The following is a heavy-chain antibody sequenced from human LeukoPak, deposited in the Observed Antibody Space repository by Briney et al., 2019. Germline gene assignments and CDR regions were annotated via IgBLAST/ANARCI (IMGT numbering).Heavy chain of an antibody. Sequence: PSETLSLTCTVSGGSISSSSYYWGWIRQPPGKGLEWIGSIYYSGSTYYNPSLKSRVTISVDTSKNQFSLKLSSVTAADTAVYYCARLNYYDSSGYSGYDIWGQGTMVTVSS. V-gene: IGHV4-39*01. CDR1: GGSISSSSYY. CDR2: IYYSGST. CDR3: ARLNYYDSSGYSGYDI. J-gene: IGHJ3*02. D-gene: IGHD3-22*01.